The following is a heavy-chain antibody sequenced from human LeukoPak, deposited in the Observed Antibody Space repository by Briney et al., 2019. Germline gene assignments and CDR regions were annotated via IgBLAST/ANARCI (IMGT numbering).Heavy chain of an antibody. Sequence: PGGSLRLSCAASGFIFTDYAMHWVRQPPGKGLEWVALVSYDGRNENYADSVKGRFTISRDNAKNSMSLQMNSLRAEDTAVYYCTREGILAGVDYWGQGTLVTVSS. CDR1: GFIFTDYA. D-gene: IGHD6-13*01. J-gene: IGHJ4*02. CDR2: VSYDGRNE. V-gene: IGHV3-30*04. CDR3: TREGILAGVDY.